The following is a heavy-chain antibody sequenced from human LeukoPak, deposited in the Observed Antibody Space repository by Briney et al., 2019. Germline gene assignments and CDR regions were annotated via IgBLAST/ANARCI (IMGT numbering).Heavy chain of an antibody. CDR2: IWYDGSNK. V-gene: IGHV3-33*01. J-gene: IGHJ4*02. Sequence: VGSLRLSCAASGFTFSSYGMHWVRQAPGKGLEWVAVIWYDGSNKYYADSVKGRFTISRDNSKNTLYLQMNSLRAEDTAVYYCATARDSSGYYCDYRGQGTLVTVSS. CDR1: GFTFSSYG. D-gene: IGHD3-22*01. CDR3: ATARDSSGYYCDY.